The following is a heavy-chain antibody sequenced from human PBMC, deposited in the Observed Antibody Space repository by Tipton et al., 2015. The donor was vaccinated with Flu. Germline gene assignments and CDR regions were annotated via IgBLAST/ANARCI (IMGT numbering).Heavy chain of an antibody. Sequence: QLVQSGAEVKKPGASVKVSCKASGYTFTSYDINWVRQATGQGLEWMGWMNPNSGNTGYAQKFQGRVTMTRNTSISTAYMELSSLRSEDTAGYYCARVPPPNGNYGDYYYYGMDVWGQGTTVPVSS. D-gene: IGHD1-7*01. CDR1: GYTFTSYD. V-gene: IGHV1-8*01. CDR3: ARVPPPNGNYGDYYYYGMDV. CDR2: MNPNSGNT. J-gene: IGHJ6*02.